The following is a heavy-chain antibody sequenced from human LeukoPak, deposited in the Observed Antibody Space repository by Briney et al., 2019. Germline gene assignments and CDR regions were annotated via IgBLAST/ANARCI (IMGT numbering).Heavy chain of an antibody. J-gene: IGHJ2*01. CDR3: ARDILTGYPYWYFDL. Sequence: ASVQVSCPASGYTSTGYYMHWVRQAPGQGLEWIGWVKPNSGGPNYAQKLQGRVTMTRDPSIRTAYMELSRLRSDAPAVYYCARDILTGYPYWYFDLWGRGALVTVSS. CDR1: GYTSTGYY. CDR2: VKPNSGGP. D-gene: IGHD3-9*01. V-gene: IGHV1-2*02.